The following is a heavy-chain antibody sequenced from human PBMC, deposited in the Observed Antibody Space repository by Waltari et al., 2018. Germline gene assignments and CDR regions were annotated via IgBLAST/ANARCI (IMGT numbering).Heavy chain of an antibody. Sequence: EVQLLESGGGLVQPGGSLRLSCAASGFPFRSYALRWVRQSPGTVLEWVSAISGSGGSTYYADSVKGRFTISRDNSKNTLYLQMNSLRAEDTAVYYCAKGGPENDYGDYVGFDYWGQGTLVTVSS. V-gene: IGHV3-23*01. CDR1: GFPFRSYA. CDR3: AKGGPENDYGDYVGFDY. J-gene: IGHJ4*02. CDR2: ISGSGGST. D-gene: IGHD4-17*01.